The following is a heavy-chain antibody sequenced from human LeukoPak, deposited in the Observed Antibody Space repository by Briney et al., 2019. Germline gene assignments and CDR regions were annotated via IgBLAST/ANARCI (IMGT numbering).Heavy chain of an antibody. Sequence: SETLSLTCTVSGGSISSYYWSWIRQPPGKGLEWIGYIYYSGSTNYNPSLKSRVTISVDTSKNQFSLKLSSVTAADTAVYYCARHKGYYGSGSYWNYYYYMDVWGKGTTVTVSS. CDR3: ARHKGYYGSGSYWNYYYYMDV. J-gene: IGHJ6*03. D-gene: IGHD3-10*01. V-gene: IGHV4-59*01. CDR2: IYYSGST. CDR1: GGSISSYY.